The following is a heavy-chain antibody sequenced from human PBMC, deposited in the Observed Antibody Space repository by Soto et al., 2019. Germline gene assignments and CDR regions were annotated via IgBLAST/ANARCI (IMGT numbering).Heavy chain of an antibody. Sequence: GGSLRLSCAASGFTFSNYAMHWVRQAPGKGLEWVAVISYDGSNKYYADSVKGRFTISRDNSKNTLYLQMNSLRAEDTAVYYCARDPLAVERPYWGQGTLVTVS. D-gene: IGHD6-19*01. V-gene: IGHV3-30-3*01. CDR3: ARDPLAVERPY. CDR2: ISYDGSNK. CDR1: GFTFSNYA. J-gene: IGHJ4*02.